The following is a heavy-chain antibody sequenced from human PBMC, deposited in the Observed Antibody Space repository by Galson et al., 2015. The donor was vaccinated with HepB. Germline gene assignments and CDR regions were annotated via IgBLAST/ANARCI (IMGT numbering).Heavy chain of an antibody. J-gene: IGHJ6*02. D-gene: IGHD3-10*01. V-gene: IGHV3-9*01. CDR3: AKLAGEGYYAMDV. CDR1: GFTFDDYA. CDR2: ISWNSGSI. Sequence: SLRLSCAASGFTFDDYAMHWVRQAPGKGLQWVSGISWNSGSIGYADSVKGRFTISRDNAKNSLYLQMNSLRVEDTALYYCAKLAGEGYYAMDVWGQGTTVTVSS.